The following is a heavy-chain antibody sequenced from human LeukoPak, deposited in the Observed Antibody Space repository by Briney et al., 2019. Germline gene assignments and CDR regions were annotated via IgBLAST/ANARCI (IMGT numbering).Heavy chain of an antibody. D-gene: IGHD3-10*01. Sequence: SETLSLPCTVSVGSISNFYWSWIRQPPGKGLEWIGYIYYSGKTKYNPSLESRVTISVDTSKNNFSLNLSSVTAADTAVYYCARHYFDSGSYPLDYWGQGTLVTVSS. CDR2: IYYSGKT. CDR1: VGSISNFY. J-gene: IGHJ4*02. V-gene: IGHV4-59*01. CDR3: ARHYFDSGSYPLDY.